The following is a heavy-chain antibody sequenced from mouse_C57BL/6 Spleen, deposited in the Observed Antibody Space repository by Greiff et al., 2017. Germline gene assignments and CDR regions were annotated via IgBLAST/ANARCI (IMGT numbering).Heavy chain of an antibody. V-gene: IGHV5-9-1*02. Sequence: EVQGVESGEGLVKPGGSLKLSCAASGFTFSSYAMSWVRQTPEKRLEWVAYISSGGDYIYYADTVKGRFTISRDNARNTLYLQMSSLKSEDTAMYYCTSNYYGSSFAYWGQGTLVTVSA. CDR3: TSNYYGSSFAY. CDR2: ISSGGDYI. CDR1: GFTFSSYA. J-gene: IGHJ3*01. D-gene: IGHD1-1*01.